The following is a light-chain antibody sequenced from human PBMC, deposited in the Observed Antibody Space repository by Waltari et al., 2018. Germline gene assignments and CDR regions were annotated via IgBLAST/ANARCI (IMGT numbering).Light chain of an antibody. J-gene: IGKJ3*01. CDR1: QSVNSN. CDR3: HQYNKWPFT. V-gene: IGKV3-15*01. CDR2: GAS. Sequence: EIALTQSPITLSVSPGERATLSYRASQSVNSNLAWYQQKPVQAPRLLIYGASTRATDIPARISGSGSGTEFTLTISSLQSEDFAVYYCHQYNKWPFTFGPGTKVDIK.